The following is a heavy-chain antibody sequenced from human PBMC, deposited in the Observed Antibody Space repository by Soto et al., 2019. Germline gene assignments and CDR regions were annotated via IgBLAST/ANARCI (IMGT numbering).Heavy chain of an antibody. J-gene: IGHJ6*03. V-gene: IGHV3-64*01. CDR2: ISSNGVGT. Sequence: EVQLAESGGGLAQPGGSLRLSCAASGFTLSGYAMDWVRQAPGKGLEYVSGISSNGVGTYYANSVQGRFTISRDNSKNTVYLQMGSLRPEDMAVYYYARRARPDYYYMDVWGKGTTATVSS. CDR1: GFTLSGYA. CDR3: ARRARPDYYYMDV. D-gene: IGHD6-6*01.